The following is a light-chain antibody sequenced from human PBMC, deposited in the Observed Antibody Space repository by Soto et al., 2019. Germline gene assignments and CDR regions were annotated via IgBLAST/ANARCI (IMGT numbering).Light chain of an antibody. V-gene: IGLV6-57*04. J-gene: IGLJ2*01. CDR1: SGSIASNY. CDR3: QSYDSSNVV. Sequence: NFMLTQPHSVSESPGKTVTISCTRSSGSIASNYVQWYQQRPGSAPTTVIYEDNQRPSGVPDRFSGSIDSSSNSASLTISGLETEDGADYYCQSYDSSNVVFGGGTKLTVL. CDR2: EDN.